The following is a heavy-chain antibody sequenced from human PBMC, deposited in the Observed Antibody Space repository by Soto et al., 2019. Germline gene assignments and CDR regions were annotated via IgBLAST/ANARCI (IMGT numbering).Heavy chain of an antibody. Sequence: ASVKVSYKASGYTFTSYGISWARQAPAHVFEWMGWISAYNGNTNYAQKLQGRVTMTTDTSTSTAYMEVRSLRSDDTAVYYCARVEQYKGSCWDNCFDPCGRAALDTVSS. CDR2: ISAYNGNT. V-gene: IGHV1-18*01. CDR1: GYTFTSYG. CDR3: ARVEQYKGSCWDNCFDP. J-gene: IGHJ5*02. D-gene: IGHD1-20*01.